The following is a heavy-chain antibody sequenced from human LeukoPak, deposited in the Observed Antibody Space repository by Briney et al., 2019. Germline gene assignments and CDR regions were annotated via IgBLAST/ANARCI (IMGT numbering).Heavy chain of an antibody. CDR1: GFTFSSYW. CDR2: IRYDGSNK. D-gene: IGHD6-6*01. Sequence: GGSLRLSCAASGFTFSSYWMSWVRQAPGKGLEWVAFIRYDGSNKYYADSVKGRFTISRDNSKNTLYLQMNSLRAEDTAVYYCAKALYIAARARQVDYWGQGTLVTVSS. J-gene: IGHJ4*02. V-gene: IGHV3-30*02. CDR3: AKALYIAARARQVDY.